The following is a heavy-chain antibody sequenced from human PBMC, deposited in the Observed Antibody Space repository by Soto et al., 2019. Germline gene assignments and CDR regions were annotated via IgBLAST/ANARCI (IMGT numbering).Heavy chain of an antibody. V-gene: IGHV1-18*01. CDR1: GYPFTNHV. CDR3: ARVLGSGSHSWAY. D-gene: IGHD3-3*01. Sequence: ASVKVSCKASGYPFTNHVITWVRQAPGQGLEWMGWINTYNGNPTYAQKVQGRVTMATDTSTTTAYMELRSLTSDDTAIYYCARVLGSGSHSWAYWGQGTLVTVSS. CDR2: INTYNGNP. J-gene: IGHJ4*02.